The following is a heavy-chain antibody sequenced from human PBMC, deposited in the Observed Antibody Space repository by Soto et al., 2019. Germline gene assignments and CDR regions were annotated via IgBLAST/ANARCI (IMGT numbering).Heavy chain of an antibody. CDR3: AKAGTYYDFWSGYYPRFDP. D-gene: IGHD3-3*01. CDR1: GFTFSSYG. J-gene: IGHJ5*02. V-gene: IGHV3-30*18. Sequence: PVGSLRLSCAASGFTFSSYGMHWVRQAPGKGLEWVAVISYDGSNKYYADSVKGRFTISRDNSKNTLYLQMNSLRAEDTAVYYCAKAGTYYDFWSGYYPRFDPWGQGALVTVSS. CDR2: ISYDGSNK.